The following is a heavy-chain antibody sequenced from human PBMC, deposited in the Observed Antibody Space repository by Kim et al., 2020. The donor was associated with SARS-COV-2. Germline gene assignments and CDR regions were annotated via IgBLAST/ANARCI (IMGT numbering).Heavy chain of an antibody. Sequence: SQTLSLTCTVSGGSISSGGYYWSWIRQHPGKGLEWIGYIYYSGSTYYNPSLKSRVTISVDTSKNQFSLKLSSVTAADTAVYYCARDGVYYGSGSYLWGYYYYGMDVWGQGTTVTVSS. D-gene: IGHD3-10*01. V-gene: IGHV4-31*02. CDR2: IYYSGST. CDR3: ARDGVYYGSGSYLWGYYYYGMDV. J-gene: IGHJ6*02. CDR1: GGSISSGGYY.